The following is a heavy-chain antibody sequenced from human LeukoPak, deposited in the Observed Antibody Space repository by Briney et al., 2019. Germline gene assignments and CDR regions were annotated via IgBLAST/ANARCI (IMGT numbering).Heavy chain of an antibody. D-gene: IGHD2-2*01. J-gene: IGHJ6*02. CDR1: GGSISSYY. Sequence: SETLSLTCTVSGGSISSYYWSWIRLPPGKGLEWIGYIYYTGATYYNPSLKSRVTISVDTSKNQFSLKLSSVTAADTAVYYCARNYCSSTSCYARFYGMDVWGQGTTVTVSS. CDR3: ARNYCSSTSCYARFYGMDV. CDR2: IYYTGAT. V-gene: IGHV4-59*01.